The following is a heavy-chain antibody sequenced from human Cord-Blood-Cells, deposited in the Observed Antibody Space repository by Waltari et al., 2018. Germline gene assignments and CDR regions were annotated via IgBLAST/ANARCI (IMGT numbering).Heavy chain of an antibody. CDR2: INPSGGST. V-gene: IGHV1-46*01. Sequence: QVQLVQSGAEVKKPGASVKVSCKASGYTFTSYYMHWVRQATGQGLEGMGIINPSGGSTSYAQKYQGRVTLTRDTSTSTVYTERSSLRSEYTAVYYCARVPNNSSSSFDYCGQGTLVTVSS. CDR3: ARVPNNSSSSFDY. D-gene: IGHD6-6*01. CDR1: GYTFTSYY. J-gene: IGHJ4*02.